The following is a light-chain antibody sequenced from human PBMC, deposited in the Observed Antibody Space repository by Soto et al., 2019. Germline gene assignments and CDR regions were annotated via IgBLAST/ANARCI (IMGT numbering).Light chain of an antibody. CDR3: GADHGSGSNFVVV. V-gene: IGLV9-49*01. CDR2: VGTGGIVG. CDR1: SGCSNYK. J-gene: IGLJ2*01. Sequence: QSVLTQPPSASASLGASVTLTCTLSSGCSNYKVDWYQQRPGKGPRFVMRVGTGGIVGSKGDGIPDRFSVLGSGLNRYLTIKNIQEEDESDYHCGADHGSGSNFVVVFGGGTKLTVL.